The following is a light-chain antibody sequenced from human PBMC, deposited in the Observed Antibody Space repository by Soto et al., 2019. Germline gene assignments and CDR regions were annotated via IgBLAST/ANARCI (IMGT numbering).Light chain of an antibody. Sequence: EIEMTQSPATLSVSPGERATLSCRASQTVSSNLAWYQQKPGQAPRLLIYGASTRATGIPARFSGSGSGTEFILTISSLQSEDFAVYYCQQYNNWLTFGPGTKVDIK. CDR2: GAS. CDR1: QTVSSN. V-gene: IGKV3-15*01. J-gene: IGKJ3*01. CDR3: QQYNNWLT.